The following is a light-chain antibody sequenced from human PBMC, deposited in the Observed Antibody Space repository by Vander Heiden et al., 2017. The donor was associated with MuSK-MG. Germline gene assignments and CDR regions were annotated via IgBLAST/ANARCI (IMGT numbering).Light chain of an antibody. J-gene: IGLJ3*02. Sequence: QTVVTQEPSLSVSPGGTVTLTCGLSSGSVSSSYYPTWYQQTPGQAPRTLIYTTDTRSSGVPGRFSGSILGNKAALTSTGAQAEDESNYYCVLYMGSGLWMFGGGTKVIVL. CDR2: TTD. V-gene: IGLV8-61*01. CDR1: SGSVSSSYY. CDR3: VLYMGSGLWM.